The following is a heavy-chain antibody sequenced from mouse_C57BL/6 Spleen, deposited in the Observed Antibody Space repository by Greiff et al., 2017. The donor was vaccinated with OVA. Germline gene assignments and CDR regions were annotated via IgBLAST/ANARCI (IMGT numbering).Heavy chain of an antibody. CDR1: GFSLTSYA. Sequence: VKLQESGPGLVAPSQSLSITCTVSGFSLTSYAISWVRQPPGKGLEWLGVIWTGGGTNYNSALKSRLSISKDNSKSQVFLKMNSLQTDDTARYYCARGGNYSNKGYFDYWGQGTTLTVSS. CDR2: IWTGGGT. CDR3: ARGGNYSNKGYFDY. V-gene: IGHV2-9-1*01. J-gene: IGHJ2*01. D-gene: IGHD2-5*01.